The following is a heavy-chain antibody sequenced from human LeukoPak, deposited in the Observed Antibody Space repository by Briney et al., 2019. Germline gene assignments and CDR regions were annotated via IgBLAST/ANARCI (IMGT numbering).Heavy chain of an antibody. CDR2: ISSSSSSI. V-gene: IGHV3-21*01. CDR3: ARGPRALSGDYVDFDY. CDR1: GFTFSSYS. D-gene: IGHD4-17*01. J-gene: IGHJ4*02. Sequence: PGGSLRLSCAASGFTFSSYSMNWVRQAPGKGLEWVSSISSSSSSIYYADSVKGGFTISRDNAKNSLYLQMNSLRAEDTAVYYCARGPRALSGDYVDFDYWGQGTLVTVSS.